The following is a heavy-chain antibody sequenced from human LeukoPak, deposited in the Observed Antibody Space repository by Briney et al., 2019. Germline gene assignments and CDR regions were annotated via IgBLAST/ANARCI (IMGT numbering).Heavy chain of an antibody. Sequence: GESLKISCKGSGYSFTSYWIGWVRQMPGKGLEWMGIIYPGDSDTRYSPSFQGQVTISADKSISTAYLQWSSLKASDTAMYYCARHSRDSGHDPGTEGPNFDYWGQGTLVTVSS. CDR3: ARHSRDSGHDPGTEGPNFDY. D-gene: IGHD5-12*01. J-gene: IGHJ4*02. V-gene: IGHV5-51*01. CDR2: IYPGDSDT. CDR1: GYSFTSYW.